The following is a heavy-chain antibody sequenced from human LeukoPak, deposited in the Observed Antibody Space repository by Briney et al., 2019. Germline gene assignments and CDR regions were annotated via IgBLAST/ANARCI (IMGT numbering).Heavy chain of an antibody. V-gene: IGHV4-59*08. CDR2: ISYSGTT. D-gene: IGHD6-6*01. CDR1: GGSINSYS. J-gene: IGHJ4*02. Sequence: SETLSLTCTVSGGSINSYSWSWIRQPPGKGLEWIGYISYSGTTNYNPSLKSRVTISVDTSKNQFSLKLSSVTAAATAVYYGAGRHSNSSPDDYWGQGTLVTVSS. CDR3: AGRHSNSSPDDY.